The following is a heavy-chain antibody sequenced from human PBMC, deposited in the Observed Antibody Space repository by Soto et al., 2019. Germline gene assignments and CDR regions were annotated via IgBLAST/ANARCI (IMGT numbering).Heavy chain of an antibody. CDR3: AKVSSSWYAGFFDL. Sequence: GASVKVSCKASGYTFSSYDINWVRQATGQGLEWMGWLNPNSGDTGYAQKFQGRFTISRDNSMNTLYLQMNTLRAEDTAIYYCAKVSSSWYAGFFDLWGQGTLVTVSS. J-gene: IGHJ4*02. CDR1: GYTFSSYD. V-gene: IGHV1-8*01. CDR2: LNPNSGDT. D-gene: IGHD2-8*01.